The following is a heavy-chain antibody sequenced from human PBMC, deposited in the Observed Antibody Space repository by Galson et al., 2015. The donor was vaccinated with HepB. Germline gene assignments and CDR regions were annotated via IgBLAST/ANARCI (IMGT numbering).Heavy chain of an antibody. CDR3: AKRFGEQQLDYYYYGMDV. V-gene: IGHV3-30*18. CDR2: ISYDGSNK. CDR1: GFTFSSYG. J-gene: IGHJ6*02. Sequence: SLRLSCAASGFTFSSYGMHWVRQAPGKGLEWVAVISYDGSNKYYADSVKGRFTISRDNSKNTLYLQMNSLRAEDTAVYYCAKRFGEQQLDYYYYGMDVWGQGTTVTVSS. D-gene: IGHD3-10*01.